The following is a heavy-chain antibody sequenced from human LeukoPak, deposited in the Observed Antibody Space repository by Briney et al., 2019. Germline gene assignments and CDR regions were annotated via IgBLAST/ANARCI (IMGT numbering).Heavy chain of an antibody. CDR1: GYNFTIYW. D-gene: IGHD1-26*01. CDR3: ARHRGSGGRYLPDL. V-gene: IGHV5-51*01. Sequence: GESLKISCKGSGYNFTIYWIGWVRQMPGKGLEWMGIISPGDSDTRYNPSFQGQVTISADKSINTAYLQWSSLKASDTAMYFCARHRGSGGRYLPDLWGQGTLVTVSS. J-gene: IGHJ5*02. CDR2: ISPGDSDT.